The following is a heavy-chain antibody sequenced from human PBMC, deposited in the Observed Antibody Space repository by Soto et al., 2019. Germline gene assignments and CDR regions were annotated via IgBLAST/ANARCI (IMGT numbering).Heavy chain of an antibody. CDR3: ARDLGVAAAGGLIHDAFDI. J-gene: IGHJ3*02. Sequence: GGSLRLSCAAPGFTFSSYSMNWVRQAPGKGLEWVSSISSSSSYIYYADSVKGRFTISRDNAKNSLYLQMNSLRAEDTAVYYCARDLGVAAAGGLIHDAFDIWGQGTMVTVSS. V-gene: IGHV3-21*01. CDR1: GFTFSSYS. D-gene: IGHD6-13*01. CDR2: ISSSSSYI.